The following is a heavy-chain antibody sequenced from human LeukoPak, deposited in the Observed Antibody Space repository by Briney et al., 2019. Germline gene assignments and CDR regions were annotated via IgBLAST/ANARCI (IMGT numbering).Heavy chain of an antibody. D-gene: IGHD3-10*01. CDR1: GGSISSYY. V-gene: IGHV4-59*12. CDR2: IYYSGST. Sequence: PSETLSLTCTVSGGSISSYYWSWIRQPPGKGLEWIGYIYYSGSTNYNPSLKSRVTISVDTSKNQFSLKLSSVTAADTAVYYCARCDSGSYYNDWGQGTLVTVSS. CDR3: ARCDSGSYYND. J-gene: IGHJ4*02.